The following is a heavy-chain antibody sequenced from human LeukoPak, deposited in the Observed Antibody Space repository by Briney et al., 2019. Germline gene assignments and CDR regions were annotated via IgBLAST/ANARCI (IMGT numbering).Heavy chain of an antibody. CDR2: ISASSSTI. Sequence: ETLSLTCTVSGGSLSSSSSYWGWIRQAPGRGLEGVSYISASSSTIYCADSVKGRFTISRDNADNSLCLQLNTLRAEDTAIYFCARDISGYTYGHDAFDIWGQGTMVTVSS. J-gene: IGHJ3*02. D-gene: IGHD5-18*01. CDR3: ARDISGYTYGHDAFDI. V-gene: IGHV3-48*04. CDR1: GGSLSSSS.